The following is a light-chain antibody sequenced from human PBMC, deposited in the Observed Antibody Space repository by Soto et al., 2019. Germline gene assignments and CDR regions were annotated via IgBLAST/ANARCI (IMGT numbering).Light chain of an antibody. CDR3: QQYNHWPLM. CDR1: QSVSSSY. CDR2: GAS. J-gene: IGKJ1*01. V-gene: IGKV3-15*01. Sequence: ESVLTQSPGALSLSPGERATISCRASQSVSSSYLVWYQQKPGQAPRLLIYGASTRATGIPARFSGSGSGTEFTLTISSLQSEDFAVYYCQQYNHWPLMFGQGTKVDI.